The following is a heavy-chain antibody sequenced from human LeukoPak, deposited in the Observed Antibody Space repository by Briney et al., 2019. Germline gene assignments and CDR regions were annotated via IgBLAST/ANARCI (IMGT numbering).Heavy chain of an antibody. Sequence: SETLSLTCAVYGGSFSGYYWSWIRQPPGKGLEWIGEINHSGSTNYNLSLKSRVTISVDTSKNQSSLKLSSVTAADTAVYYCARAFSPLWFGELFVNGMDVWGQGTTVTVSS. D-gene: IGHD3-10*01. CDR2: INHSGST. J-gene: IGHJ6*02. CDR1: GGSFSGYY. CDR3: ARAFSPLWFGELFVNGMDV. V-gene: IGHV4-34*01.